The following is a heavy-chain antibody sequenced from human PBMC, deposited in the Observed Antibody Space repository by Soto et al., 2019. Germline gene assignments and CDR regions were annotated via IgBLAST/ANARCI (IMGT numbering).Heavy chain of an antibody. J-gene: IGHJ4*02. CDR1: GFTFSSYA. D-gene: IGHD2-8*01. Sequence: GGSLRLSCAASGFTFSSYAMSWVRQAPGKGLEWVSAISGSGGSTYYADSVKGRFTISRDNSKNTLYLQMNSLRAEDTAVYYCAKLKPGIVLMVYAFDYWGQGTLVTVSS. CDR2: ISGSGGST. V-gene: IGHV3-23*01. CDR3: AKLKPGIVLMVYAFDY.